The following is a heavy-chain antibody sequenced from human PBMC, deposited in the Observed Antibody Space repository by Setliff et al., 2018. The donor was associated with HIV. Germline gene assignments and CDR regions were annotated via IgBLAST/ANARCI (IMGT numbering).Heavy chain of an antibody. CDR1: GYTFVSYG. J-gene: IGHJ4*02. CDR3: ARAGRDGYNNQGYFDY. CDR2: ISANNGML. D-gene: IGHD5-12*01. Sequence: ASVKVSCKASGYTFVSYGISWVRQAPGQGLEWMGWISANNGMLNYAQKFQGRVTISADESTSTAYMELSSLRSEDMAVYYCARAGRDGYNNQGYFDYWGQGTLVTVSS. V-gene: IGHV1-18*03.